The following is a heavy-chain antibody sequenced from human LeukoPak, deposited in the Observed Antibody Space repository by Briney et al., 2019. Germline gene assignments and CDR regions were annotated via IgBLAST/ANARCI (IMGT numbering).Heavy chain of an antibody. J-gene: IGHJ5*02. Sequence: GASVKVSCKASGYTFSSYGISWVRQAPGRGLEWMGWISAYNGNTNYAQMVQGRVTMTTDTSTSTAYMEVRSLRSDDTAMYYCARDVGDIVTIPAAISVPWGQGTLVTVSS. CDR2: ISAYNGNT. CDR1: GYTFSSYG. V-gene: IGHV1-18*01. CDR3: ARDVGDIVTIPAAISVP. D-gene: IGHD2-2*01.